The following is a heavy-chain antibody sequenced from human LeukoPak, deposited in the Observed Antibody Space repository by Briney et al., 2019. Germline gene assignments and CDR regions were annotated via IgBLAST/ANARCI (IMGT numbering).Heavy chain of an antibody. Sequence: PGGSLRLSCAASGFTFSSYGMHWVRQAPGKGLEWVAVIWYDGSNKYYADSVKGRFTISRDNSKNTLYLQMNSLKTEDTAVYYCTSHLGSGSYYPYYYYGMDVWGQGTTVTVSS. CDR2: IWYDGSNK. CDR3: TSHLGSGSYYPYYYYGMDV. D-gene: IGHD3-10*01. J-gene: IGHJ6*02. V-gene: IGHV3-33*01. CDR1: GFTFSSYG.